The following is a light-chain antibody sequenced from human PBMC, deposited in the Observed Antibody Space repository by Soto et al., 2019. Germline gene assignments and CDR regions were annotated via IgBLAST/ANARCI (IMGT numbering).Light chain of an antibody. Sequence: DIQMTQSPSSLSASVGDRVTITCQASQSISSFLNWYQQKPGEAPKLLIYAATSLHSGVPSRFSGSGSATDFTLTISSLRPEDFATYYCQQTYTTPRTFGQGTTVEI. V-gene: IGKV1-39*01. CDR3: QQTYTTPRT. CDR1: QSISSF. J-gene: IGKJ1*01. CDR2: AAT.